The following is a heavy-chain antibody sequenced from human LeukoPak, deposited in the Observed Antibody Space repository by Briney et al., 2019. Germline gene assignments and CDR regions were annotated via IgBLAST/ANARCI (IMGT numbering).Heavy chain of an antibody. V-gene: IGHV3-9*01. Sequence: GRSLRLSCAASGFTFDDYAMHWVRQAPGKGLEWVSGISWNSGSIGYADSVKGRFTISRDNAKNSLYLQMNSLRAEDTALYYCARPRYSSASFHYWGQGTLVTVSS. CDR2: ISWNSGSI. CDR3: ARPRYSSASFHY. CDR1: GFTFDDYA. J-gene: IGHJ4*02. D-gene: IGHD3-22*01.